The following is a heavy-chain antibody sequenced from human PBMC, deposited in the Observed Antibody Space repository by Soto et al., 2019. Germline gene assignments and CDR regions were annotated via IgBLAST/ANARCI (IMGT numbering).Heavy chain of an antibody. D-gene: IGHD3-10*01. CDR1: GFTFDGYA. V-gene: IGHV3-23*01. CDR3: AKAREVTLVRVPSSY. Sequence: GGSLRLSCAASGFTFDGYAMSWVRQAPGKGLQWVSTIGGSGDGTYYADSVKGRFNISRDNSKNTLYLQMNSLRAEDTAVYYCAKAREVTLVRVPSSYWGQGTLVTVSS. J-gene: IGHJ4*02. CDR2: IGGSGDGT.